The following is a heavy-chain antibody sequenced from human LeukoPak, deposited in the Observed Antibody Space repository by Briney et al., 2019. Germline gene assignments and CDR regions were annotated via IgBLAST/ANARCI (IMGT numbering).Heavy chain of an antibody. CDR1: GYTFTSYA. V-gene: IGHV7-4-1*02. J-gene: IGHJ6*03. D-gene: IGHD5-24*01. CDR2: INTNTGNP. Sequence: ASVKVSCKASGYTFTSYAMNWVRQAPGQGLEWMGWINTNTGNPTYAQGFTGRFVFSLDTSVSTAYLQISSLKAEDTAVYYCARDLGDGYNLWFYYYYMDVWGKGTTVTVSS. CDR3: ARDLGDGYNLWFYYYYMDV.